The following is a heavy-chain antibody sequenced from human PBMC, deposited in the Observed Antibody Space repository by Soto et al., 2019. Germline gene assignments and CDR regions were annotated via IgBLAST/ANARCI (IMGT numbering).Heavy chain of an antibody. Sequence: SGPTLVNPTQTLTLTCTFSGFPLSTSGMCVSWIRQPPGKALEWLALIDWDDDKYYSTSLKTRLTISKDTSKNQVVLTMTNMDPADTATYFCARTITLVRGVMNYRFDYWGQGTLVTVSS. J-gene: IGHJ4*02. D-gene: IGHD3-10*01. CDR3: ARTITLVRGVMNYRFDY. CDR1: GFPLSTSGMC. V-gene: IGHV2-70*01. CDR2: IDWDDDK.